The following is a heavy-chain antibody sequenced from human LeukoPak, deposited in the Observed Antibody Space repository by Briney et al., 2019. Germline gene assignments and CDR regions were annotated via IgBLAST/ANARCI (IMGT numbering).Heavy chain of an antibody. J-gene: IGHJ3*02. CDR1: GFTFSSYG. CDR2: ISYDGSNK. CDR3: AKDLLRYFDWPKQENAFDI. V-gene: IGHV3-30*18. D-gene: IGHD3-9*01. Sequence: GGSLRLSCAASGFTFSSYGMHWVRQAPGKGLEWVAVISYDGSNKYYADSVKGRFTISRDNSKSTLYLQMNSLRAEDTAVYYCAKDLLRYFDWPKQENAFDIWGQGTMVTVSS.